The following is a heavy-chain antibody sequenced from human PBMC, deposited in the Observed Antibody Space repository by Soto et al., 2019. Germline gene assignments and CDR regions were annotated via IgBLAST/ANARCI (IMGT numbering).Heavy chain of an antibody. D-gene: IGHD6-13*01. CDR3: ARDESSWYSLRSHPYYFDY. CDR2: IWYDGSNK. Sequence: QVQLVESGGGVVQPGRSLRLSCAASGFTFSSYGMHWVRQAPGKGLEWVAVIWYDGSNKYYADSVKGRFTISRDNSKNTLYLQMNSPRAEDTAVYYCARDESSWYSLRSHPYYFDYWGQGTLVTVSS. J-gene: IGHJ4*02. CDR1: GFTFSSYG. V-gene: IGHV3-33*01.